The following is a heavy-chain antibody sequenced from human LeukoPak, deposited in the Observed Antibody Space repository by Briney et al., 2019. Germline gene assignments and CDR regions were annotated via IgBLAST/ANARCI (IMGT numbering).Heavy chain of an antibody. Sequence: SETLSLTCTVSGGSINSSSYYWGWIRQPPGKGLEWIGSIYYSGSTYYNPSLKSRVTISVDTSKNQFSLKLSSVTAADTAVYYCARHIVDIVVVPAAISYFDYWGQGTLVTVSS. CDR3: ARHIVDIVVVPAAISYFDY. J-gene: IGHJ4*02. V-gene: IGHV4-39*01. CDR1: GGSINSSSYY. D-gene: IGHD2-2*02. CDR2: IYYSGST.